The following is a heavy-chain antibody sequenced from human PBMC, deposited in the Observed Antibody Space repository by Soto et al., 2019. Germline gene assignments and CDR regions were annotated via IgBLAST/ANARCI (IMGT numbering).Heavy chain of an antibody. Sequence: QVQLVQSGAEVKKPGASVKVSCKASGYTFTSYAMHWVRQAPGQRLEWMGWINAGNGNTKYSQKFQGRVTITRDTSASTAYMELSSLRYEDTAVYYCARGSCPTDYGDRLWFDPWGQGTLVTVSS. CDR2: INAGNGNT. CDR3: ARGSCPTDYGDRLWFDP. J-gene: IGHJ5*02. CDR1: GYTFTSYA. V-gene: IGHV1-3*01. D-gene: IGHD4-17*01.